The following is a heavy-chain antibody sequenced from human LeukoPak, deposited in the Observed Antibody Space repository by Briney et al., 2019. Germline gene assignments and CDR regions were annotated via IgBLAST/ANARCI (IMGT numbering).Heavy chain of an antibody. CDR2: IYHSGST. Sequence: PSETLSLTCTVSGYSISSGYYSGWIRQPPGKGLEWIGSIYHSGSTYYNPSLKSRVTISVDTSKNQFSLKLSSVTAADTAVYYCATAHCSGGSCYPLYYYYMDVWGKGTTVTVSS. V-gene: IGHV4-38-2*02. D-gene: IGHD2-15*01. CDR1: GYSISSGYY. J-gene: IGHJ6*03. CDR3: ATAHCSGGSCYPLYYYYMDV.